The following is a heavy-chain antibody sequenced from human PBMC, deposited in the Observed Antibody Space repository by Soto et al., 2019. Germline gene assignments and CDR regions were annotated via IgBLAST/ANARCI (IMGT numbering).Heavy chain of an antibody. V-gene: IGHV3-23*01. Sequence: PGGSLRLSCAASGFTFSSSAMSWVRQGPGKGLEWVSLLSGSGKSTYYADSVKGRFTISRDNSKNTLYLQMNSLRAEDTAVYYCAKVLGAAHTFDYWGQGTLVTVSS. CDR1: GFTFSSSA. CDR2: LSGSGKST. J-gene: IGHJ4*02. D-gene: IGHD6-13*01. CDR3: AKVLGAAHTFDY.